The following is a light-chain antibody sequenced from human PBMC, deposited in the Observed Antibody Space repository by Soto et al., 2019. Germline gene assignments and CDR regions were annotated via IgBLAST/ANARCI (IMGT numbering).Light chain of an antibody. CDR3: QQYNSWYT. V-gene: IGKV1-5*03. CDR2: RTS. CDR1: QTVYGR. Sequence: ETQMTQSPSTLSASIGDRVTITCRASQTVYGRVAWYQHKPGKAPNLLIYRTSTLASGVPSRLSGSASGAEFTLTISVLQPDDFATYFCQQYNSWYTFGQGTQLEIK. J-gene: IGKJ2*01.